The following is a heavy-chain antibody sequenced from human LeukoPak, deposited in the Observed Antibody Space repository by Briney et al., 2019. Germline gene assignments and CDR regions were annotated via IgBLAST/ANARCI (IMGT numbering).Heavy chain of an antibody. CDR1: GFTFSNYV. D-gene: IGHD4-17*01. V-gene: IGHV3-23*01. CDR2: ITGGGGSI. CDR3: AKGSRGDYERNWFDP. J-gene: IGHJ5*02. Sequence: GGSLRLSCAASGFTFSNYVMSWVRQAPGKGLEWVSSITGGGGSIYYADSVKGRSTISRDNSKNTLYVQMTSLRDEDTAVYYCAKGSRGDYERNWFDPWGQGTLVTVSS.